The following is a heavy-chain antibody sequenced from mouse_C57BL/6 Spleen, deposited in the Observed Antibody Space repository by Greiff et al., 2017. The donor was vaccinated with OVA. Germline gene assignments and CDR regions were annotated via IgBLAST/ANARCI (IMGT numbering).Heavy chain of an antibody. CDR1: GYTFPSYW. CDR3: ARGGFYYGSSFDY. Sequence: QVQLQQPGAELVKPGASVKLSCKASGYTFPSYWMHWVKQRPGQGLEWIGMIHPNSGSTNYNEKFKSKATLTVDTSSSTAYMQLSSLTSEDSAVYYCARGGFYYGSSFDYWGQGTTLTVSS. CDR2: IHPNSGST. J-gene: IGHJ2*01. V-gene: IGHV1-64*01. D-gene: IGHD1-1*01.